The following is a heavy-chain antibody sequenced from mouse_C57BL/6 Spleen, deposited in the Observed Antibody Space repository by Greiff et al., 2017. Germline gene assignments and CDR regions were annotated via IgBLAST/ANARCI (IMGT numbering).Heavy chain of an antibody. Sequence: VMLVESGAELVRPGASVKLSCKASGYTFTDYYINWVKQRPGQGLEWIARIYPGSGNTYYTEKFKGKATLTAEKSSSTAYMQLSSLTSEDSAVYFCARSSLDYAWFAYWGQGTLVTVSA. D-gene: IGHD6-5*01. CDR2: IYPGSGNT. CDR3: ARSSLDYAWFAY. CDR1: GYTFTDYY. V-gene: IGHV1-76*01. J-gene: IGHJ3*01.